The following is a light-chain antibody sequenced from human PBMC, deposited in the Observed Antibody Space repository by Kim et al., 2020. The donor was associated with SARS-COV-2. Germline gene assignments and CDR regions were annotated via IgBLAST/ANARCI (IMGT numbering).Light chain of an antibody. J-gene: IGKJ2*01. CDR2: DAS. V-gene: IGKV1-5*01. CDR3: QQYNSYLYT. Sequence: ASVGDRVTITCRASQTISSWLAWYQQKPGKAPNLLIYDASTLASGVPSRFSGSGSGTEFTLTISSLQPDDFATYYCQQYNSYLYTFGQGTKLEI. CDR1: QTISSW.